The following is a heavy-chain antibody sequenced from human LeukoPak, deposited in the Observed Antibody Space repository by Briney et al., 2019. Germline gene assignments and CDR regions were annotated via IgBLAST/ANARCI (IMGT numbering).Heavy chain of an antibody. CDR1: GGSISSSSYY. Sequence: SETLSLTCTVSGGSISSSSYYWGWIRQPQGKGLEWIGSIYYSGSTYYNPSLKSRVTISVDTSKNQFSLKLSSVTAADTAVYYCASENSGTSYYFGYWGQGTLVTVSS. CDR2: IYYSGST. V-gene: IGHV4-39*01. D-gene: IGHD5-12*01. CDR3: ASENSGTSYYFGY. J-gene: IGHJ4*02.